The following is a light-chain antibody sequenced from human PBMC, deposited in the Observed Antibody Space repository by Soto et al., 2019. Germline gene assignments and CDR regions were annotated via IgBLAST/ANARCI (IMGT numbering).Light chain of an antibody. Sequence: QSALTQPASVSGSPGQSITISCTGTSSDVGGYNYVSWYQQHPDKAPKLIIYEVSDRPSGVSNRFSGSKSGNTASLTISGLQAEDEADYYCSSYTSSNNYVFGTGTQLTVL. CDR1: SSDVGGYNY. CDR2: EVS. J-gene: IGLJ1*01. V-gene: IGLV2-14*01. CDR3: SSYTSSNNYV.